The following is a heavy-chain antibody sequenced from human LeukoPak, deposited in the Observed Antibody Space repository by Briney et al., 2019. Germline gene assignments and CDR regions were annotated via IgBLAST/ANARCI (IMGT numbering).Heavy chain of an antibody. CDR3: ARERQQLVLTNWFDP. Sequence: GASVKVSCKASGYTFTGYYMHWVQQAPGQGLEWMGWINPNSGGTNYAQKFQGRVTMTRDTSISTAYMELSRLRSDDTAVYYCARERQQLVLTNWFDPWGQGTLVTVSS. D-gene: IGHD6-13*01. V-gene: IGHV1-2*02. J-gene: IGHJ5*02. CDR2: INPNSGGT. CDR1: GYTFTGYY.